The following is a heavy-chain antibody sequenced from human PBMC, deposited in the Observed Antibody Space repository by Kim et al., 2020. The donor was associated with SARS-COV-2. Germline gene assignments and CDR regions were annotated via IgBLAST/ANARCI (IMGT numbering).Heavy chain of an antibody. CDR3: AREAVLRYFDWLKNYYGMDV. D-gene: IGHD3-9*01. Sequence: GRFAISKDNSKNTLYLQMNRLRAEDTAVYYCAREAVLRYFDWLKNYYGMDVWGQGTTVTVSS. J-gene: IGHJ6*02. V-gene: IGHV3-30*09.